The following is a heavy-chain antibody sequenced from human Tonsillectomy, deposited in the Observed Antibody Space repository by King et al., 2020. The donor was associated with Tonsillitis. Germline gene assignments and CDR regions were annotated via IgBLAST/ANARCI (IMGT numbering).Heavy chain of an antibody. V-gene: IGHV3-7*01. CDR1: GFTFSSYS. Sequence: VQLVESGGGLVQPGGSLRLSCAASGFTFSSYSMNWVRQAPGKGLEWVANIKQDGSEKYYVDSVKGRFTISRDNAKNSLYLQMNSLRAEDTAVYYCARDPDYYDSSGYYCGDYFDYWGQGTLVTVSS. CDR3: ARDPDYYDSSGYYCGDYFDY. J-gene: IGHJ4*02. D-gene: IGHD3-22*01. CDR2: IKQDGSEK.